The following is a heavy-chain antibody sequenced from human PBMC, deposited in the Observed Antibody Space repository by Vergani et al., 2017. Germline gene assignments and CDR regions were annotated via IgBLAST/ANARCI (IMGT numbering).Heavy chain of an antibody. CDR3: VREPPQAGFFDY. CDR1: GYTFTAYY. V-gene: IGHV1-46*03. Sequence: QVQLVQSGAEVGKPGASVKISCKASGYTFTAYYIHWVRQAPEQGLEWVGVISPDGFSTFYAQKFQGRVTITRDTSTSTVYVEVTSLRSDDTAVYYCVREPPQAGFFDYWGQGTIVAVSS. CDR2: ISPDGFST. J-gene: IGHJ4*02. D-gene: IGHD6-19*01.